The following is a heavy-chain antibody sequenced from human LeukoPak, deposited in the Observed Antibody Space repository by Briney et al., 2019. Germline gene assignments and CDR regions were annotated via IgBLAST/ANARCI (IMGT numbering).Heavy chain of an antibody. V-gene: IGHV4-4*02. Sequence: NASGTLSLTCGVSGGSISTTNWWTWVRQPPGKGLEWIGSIYYSGSTYYHPSLKSRVTISVDTSKNQFSLKLSSVTAADTAVYYCARAINSYGYPYYFDYWGQGTLVTVSS. CDR1: GGSISTTNW. D-gene: IGHD5-18*01. CDR3: ARAINSYGYPYYFDY. J-gene: IGHJ4*02. CDR2: IYYSGST.